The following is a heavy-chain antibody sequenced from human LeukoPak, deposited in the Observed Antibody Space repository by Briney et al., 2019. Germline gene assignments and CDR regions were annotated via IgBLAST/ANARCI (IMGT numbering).Heavy chain of an antibody. Sequence: GASVKVSCKASGYTFTGYYMHWVRQAPGQGLEWMGRINPNSGGTNYAQKFQGRVTMTRDTSISTAYVELSRLRSDDTAVYYCASSIVVVPAAMAIHYYYGMDVWGQGTTVTVSS. CDR3: ASSIVVVPAAMAIHYYYGMDV. D-gene: IGHD2-2*01. CDR1: GYTFTGYY. V-gene: IGHV1-2*06. CDR2: INPNSGGT. J-gene: IGHJ6*02.